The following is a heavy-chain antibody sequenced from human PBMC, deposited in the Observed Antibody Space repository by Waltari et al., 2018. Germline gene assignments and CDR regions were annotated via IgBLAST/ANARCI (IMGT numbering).Heavy chain of an antibody. CDR1: GGTPKTSA. Sequence: QVPLGQSGAEVKEPGSSVKVSCEASGGTPKTSAISWVRQAPGQGLEWVGAIIPLFGTSNHAQKFQGRVTITASKSTGTGYMELSSLKLEDTAVYYCVWTPPSRGNYFYYYYMDFWDEGTTVSVFS. CDR2: IIPLFGTS. V-gene: IGHV1-69*14. J-gene: IGHJ6*03. CDR3: VWTPPSRGNYFYYYYMDF. D-gene: IGHD3-16*01.